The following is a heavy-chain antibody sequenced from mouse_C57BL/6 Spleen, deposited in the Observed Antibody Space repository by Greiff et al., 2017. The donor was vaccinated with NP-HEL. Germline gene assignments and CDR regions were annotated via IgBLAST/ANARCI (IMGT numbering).Heavy chain of an antibody. CDR1: GYTFTSYW. V-gene: IGHV1-50*01. CDR2: IDPSDSYT. CDR3: ARAVVVPFDD. D-gene: IGHD1-1*01. Sequence: QVQLQQPGAELVKPGASVKLSCKASGYTFTSYWMQWVKQRPGQGLEWIGEIDPSDSYTNYNQKFKGKATLTVDTSSSTAYMQLSSLTSEDSAVYYCARAVVVPFDDWGKGTTLTVSS. J-gene: IGHJ2*01.